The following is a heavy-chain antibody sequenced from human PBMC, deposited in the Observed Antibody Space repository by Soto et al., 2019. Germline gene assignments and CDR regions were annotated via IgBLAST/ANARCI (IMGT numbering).Heavy chain of an antibody. Sequence: GGSLRLSWEASGFSFSTCGMHWVRQAPGKGLEWVAAIFHDGSEKYYAHSVKGRFAISRDNSKNTLYLQMSSLRAEDTAVYYCARDPADILTDYPDYRGQRTLVTVSS. V-gene: IGHV3-33*01. D-gene: IGHD3-9*01. CDR3: ARDPADILTDYPDY. J-gene: IGHJ4*02. CDR1: GFSFSTCG. CDR2: IFHDGSEK.